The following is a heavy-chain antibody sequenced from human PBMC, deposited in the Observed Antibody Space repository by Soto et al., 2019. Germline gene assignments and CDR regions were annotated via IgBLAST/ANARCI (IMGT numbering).Heavy chain of an antibody. V-gene: IGHV1-46*03. CDR3: ARDGWRTNPFDI. CDR2: INPSGGST. J-gene: IGHJ3*02. D-gene: IGHD2-8*02. Sequence: QVQLVQSGAEVKKPGASVKVSCKASGYTFTSYYMHWVRQAPGQGLEWMGIINPSGGSTSYAKKFQGRVTMTRDTSTSTVYMELSSLRSEDTAVYYCARDGWRTNPFDIWGQGTMVTVSS. CDR1: GYTFTSYY.